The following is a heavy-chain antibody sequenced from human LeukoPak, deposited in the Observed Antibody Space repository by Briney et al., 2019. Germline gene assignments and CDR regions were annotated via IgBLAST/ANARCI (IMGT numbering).Heavy chain of an antibody. V-gene: IGHV3-33*01. CDR3: ARDHDVPAAARGYYYYGMDV. Sequence: GRSLRLSCAASGFTFGSYGTHWVRQAPGKGLEWVAVIWYDGSNKYYADSVKGRFTISRDNSKNTLYLQMNSLRAEDTAVYYCARDHDVPAAARGYYYYGMDVWGQGTTVTVSS. J-gene: IGHJ6*02. CDR1: GFTFGSYG. D-gene: IGHD2-2*01. CDR2: IWYDGSNK.